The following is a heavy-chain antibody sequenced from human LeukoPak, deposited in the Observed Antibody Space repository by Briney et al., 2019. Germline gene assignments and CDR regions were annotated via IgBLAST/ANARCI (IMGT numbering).Heavy chain of an antibody. Sequence: PGGSLRLSCAASGFTFSSYEMNWVRQAPGKGLEWVSYISSGGTSIYYADSVKGRFTISRDNAKNSLYLQMNSLRAEDTAVYYCARVGVGSGRRPEGCWGQGTLVTVS. J-gene: IGHJ4*02. CDR1: GFTFSSYE. D-gene: IGHD1-26*01. CDR3: ARVGVGSGRRPEGC. V-gene: IGHV3-48*03. CDR2: ISSGGTSI.